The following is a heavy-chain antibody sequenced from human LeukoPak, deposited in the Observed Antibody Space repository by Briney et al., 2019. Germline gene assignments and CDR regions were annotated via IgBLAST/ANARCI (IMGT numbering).Heavy chain of an antibody. D-gene: IGHD3-10*01. Sequence: SETLSLTCTVSGGSISSGGYYWSWIRQHPGKGLEWIGYIYYSGSTYYNPSLKSRVTISVDTSKNQFSLKLSSVTAADTAVYYCARSSYYGSGSYYFFDYWGQGTLVTVSS. CDR1: GGSISSGGYY. CDR3: ARSSYYGSGSYYFFDY. CDR2: IYYSGST. J-gene: IGHJ4*02. V-gene: IGHV4-31*03.